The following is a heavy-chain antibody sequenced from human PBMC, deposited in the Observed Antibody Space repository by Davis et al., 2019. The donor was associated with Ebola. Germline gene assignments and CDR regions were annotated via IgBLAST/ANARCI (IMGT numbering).Heavy chain of an antibody. CDR3: ARGWLRSGLDY. Sequence: HSQTPSLTCAISGHSVSGSSNGPWNWIRQSPSRGLEWLGRTYYTSKWFNDYAVSVKSRITVNPDTYKNQFSLPLYSVTPEDTAVYYCARGWLRSGLDYWGQGILVTVSS. D-gene: IGHD5-12*01. V-gene: IGHV6-1*01. J-gene: IGHJ4*02. CDR1: GHSVSGSSNGP. CDR2: TYYTSKWFN.